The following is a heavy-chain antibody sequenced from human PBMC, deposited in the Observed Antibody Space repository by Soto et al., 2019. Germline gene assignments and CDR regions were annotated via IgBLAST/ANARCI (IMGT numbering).Heavy chain of an antibody. V-gene: IGHV2-70*13. CDR1: GFSIASPGMS. Sequence: GPTLVNPTETLTLTCTFSGFSIASPGMSVSWIRQPPGRALEWLALIERDDDDKYYSTSLKTRLTISKDTRKNQVVLTMANMDPADTATYYCARSIRGPRKFNGMDVWGQGTTVTVSS. J-gene: IGHJ6*02. CDR2: IERDDDDK. CDR3: ARSIRGPRKFNGMDV. D-gene: IGHD1-20*01.